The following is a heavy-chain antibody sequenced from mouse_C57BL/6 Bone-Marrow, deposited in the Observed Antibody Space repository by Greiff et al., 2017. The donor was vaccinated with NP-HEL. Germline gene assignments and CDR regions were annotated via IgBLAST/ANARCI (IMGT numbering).Heavy chain of an antibody. CDR2: IYPRSGST. V-gene: IGHV1-81*01. Sequence: VNLVESGAELARPGASVKLSCKASGYTFTSYGISWVKQRTGQGLEWIGEIYPRSGSTYYNEKFTGKATLTADKSSSTAYMELRSLTSEDSAVFFWARTGGLRHPCAYWGQGTLVTVSA. J-gene: IGHJ3*01. D-gene: IGHD1-2*01. CDR3: ARTGGLRHPCAY. CDR1: GYTFTSYG.